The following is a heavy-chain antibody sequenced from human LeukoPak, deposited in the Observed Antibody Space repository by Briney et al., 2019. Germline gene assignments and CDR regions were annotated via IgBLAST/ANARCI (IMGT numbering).Heavy chain of an antibody. CDR2: INPNSGGT. V-gene: IGHV1-2*02. CDR1: GYTFTGYY. J-gene: IGHJ6*03. Sequence: GASVKVSCKASGYTFTGYYMHWVRQAPGQGLEWMGWINPNSGGTNYAQKLQGRVTMTTDTSTSTAYMELRSLRSDDTAVYYCAREYSSSWYPSHMGVWGKGTTVTVSS. D-gene: IGHD6-13*01. CDR3: AREYSSSWYPSHMGV.